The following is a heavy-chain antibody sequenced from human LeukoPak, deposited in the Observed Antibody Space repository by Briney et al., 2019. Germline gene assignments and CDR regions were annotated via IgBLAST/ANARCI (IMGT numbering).Heavy chain of an antibody. CDR1: GDIVSSNSAA. J-gene: IGHJ3*02. V-gene: IGHV6-1*01. CDR3: ARASDGYYAAFDI. D-gene: IGHD3-10*01. Sequence: SQTLSLTCALSGDIVSSNSAAWHWIRQSPSRGLEWLGRTYYRSKWYNDYAVSVKSRITINPDTSKNQFSLQLNSVAPEDTAMYYCARASDGYYAAFDIWGQGTMVTVSS. CDR2: TYYRSKWYN.